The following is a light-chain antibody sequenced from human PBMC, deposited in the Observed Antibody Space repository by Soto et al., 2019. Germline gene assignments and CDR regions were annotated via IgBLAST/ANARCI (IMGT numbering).Light chain of an antibody. Sequence: EFVLTQSPGTLSLSPGERATLSCRASQSVSSSYFVWHQQQPGQAPRLLIYGTSSTATGIQDWISGGGSATYFTLTISRLDPEYVAVFYCQQYGSSITFGQGTRLEIK. CDR2: GTS. J-gene: IGKJ5*01. CDR3: QQYGSSIT. V-gene: IGKV3-20*01. CDR1: QSVSSSY.